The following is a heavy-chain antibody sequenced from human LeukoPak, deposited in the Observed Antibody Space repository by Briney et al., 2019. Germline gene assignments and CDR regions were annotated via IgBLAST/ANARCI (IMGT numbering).Heavy chain of an antibody. D-gene: IGHD5-18*01. CDR2: ISDSGGST. Sequence: GGSLRLSCAASGLTFSSYAMSWVRQAPGKGLEWVSTISDSGGSTYYAESVKGRFTISRDNSNNTLYLQMYSLRAEDTAVYYCAKRDTAYWGQGTLVTVSS. CDR3: AKRDTAY. V-gene: IGHV3-23*01. J-gene: IGHJ4*02. CDR1: GLTFSSYA.